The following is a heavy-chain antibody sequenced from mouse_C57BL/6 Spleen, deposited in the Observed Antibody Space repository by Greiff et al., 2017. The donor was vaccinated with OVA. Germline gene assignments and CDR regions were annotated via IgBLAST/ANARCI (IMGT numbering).Heavy chain of an antibody. J-gene: IGHJ4*01. CDR2: INPGSGGT. CDR1: GYAFTNYL. CDR3: ARYAMDY. V-gene: IGHV1-54*01. Sequence: VQLQQSGAELVRPGTSVKVSCKASGYAFTNYLIEWVKQRPGQGLEWIGVINPGSGGTNYNEKFKGKATLTADKSSSTAYMQLSSLTSEDSAVYCCARYAMDYWGQGTSVTVSS.